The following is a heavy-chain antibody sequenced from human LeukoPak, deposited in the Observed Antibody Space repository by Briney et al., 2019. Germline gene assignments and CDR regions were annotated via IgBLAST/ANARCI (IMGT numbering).Heavy chain of an antibody. CDR2: ISGSGAST. CDR3: AKALPAAAADSG. D-gene: IGHD6-13*01. V-gene: IGHV3-23*01. CDR1: GFTFSSYA. J-gene: IGHJ4*02. Sequence: GGSLRLSCEASGFTFSSYAMSWVRQAPGKGLEWVSVISGSGASTYFADSVKGRFIISRDNSKNTLYLQMNSLRAEDTAVYYCAKALPAAAADSGWGQGTLVTVSS.